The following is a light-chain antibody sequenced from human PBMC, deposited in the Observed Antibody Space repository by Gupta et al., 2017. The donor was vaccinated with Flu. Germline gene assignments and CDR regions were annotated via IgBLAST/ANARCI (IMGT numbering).Light chain of an antibody. CDR2: GNS. J-gene: IGLJ3*02. Sequence: QSVLTQPPSVSGAPGPRATISCTGSSSNIGAVYDVHWYQQLPGTAPKLLIYGNSNRPSGVPDRFSGSKSGTSASLATTGLQAEDEADYYCQSYDSSLSGWVFGGGTKLTVL. V-gene: IGLV1-40*01. CDR3: QSYDSSLSGWV. CDR1: SSNIGAVYD.